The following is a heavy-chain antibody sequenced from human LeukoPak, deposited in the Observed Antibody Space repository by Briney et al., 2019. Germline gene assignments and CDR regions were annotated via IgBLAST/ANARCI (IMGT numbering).Heavy chain of an antibody. V-gene: IGHV3-7*01. D-gene: IGHD6-13*01. Sequence: GGSLRLSCAASGFSFSAYWMSWVRQAPGKGLEWVANIKQDGSEKYYVDSAKGRFTISRDNAKNSLYLQMNSLKAEDTAVYYCATDLGSSRPNFWGQGILVTVSS. CDR3: ATDLGSSRPNF. CDR1: GFSFSAYW. CDR2: IKQDGSEK. J-gene: IGHJ4*02.